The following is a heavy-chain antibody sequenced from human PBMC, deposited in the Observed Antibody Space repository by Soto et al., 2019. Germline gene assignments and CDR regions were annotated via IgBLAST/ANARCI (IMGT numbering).Heavy chain of an antibody. CDR1: GYSISSSNW. CDR2: IYYGGST. J-gene: IGHJ4*02. Sequence: PSETLSLTCAVSGYSISSSNWWGWIRQPPGKGLEWIGYIYYGGSTYYNPSLKSRVTMSVDTSNNQFSLKLSSVTAVDTAVYYCARTRGTTGTTFDYWGQGTLVTVSS. V-gene: IGHV4-28*01. D-gene: IGHD1-1*01. CDR3: ARTRGTTGTTFDY.